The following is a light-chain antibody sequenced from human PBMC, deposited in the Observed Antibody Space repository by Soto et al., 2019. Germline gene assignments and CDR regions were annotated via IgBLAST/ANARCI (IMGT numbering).Light chain of an antibody. CDR1: QGISSY. Sequence: IQLTQSPSSLSSSVGDRVTLTCRASQGISSYLAWYQQKPGKAPKLLIYAASTLQSGVPSRFSGSGSGTDFTLTISSMQPEDFATYYCQQLNSYPRFGQGTRLEIK. V-gene: IGKV1-9*01. J-gene: IGKJ5*01. CDR2: AAS. CDR3: QQLNSYPR.